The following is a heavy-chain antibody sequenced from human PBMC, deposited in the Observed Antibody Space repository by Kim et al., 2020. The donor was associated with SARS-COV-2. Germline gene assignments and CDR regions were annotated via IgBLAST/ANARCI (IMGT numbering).Heavy chain of an antibody. D-gene: IGHD3-9*01. J-gene: IGHJ3*02. CDR1: GGSISSGGYY. V-gene: IGHV4-31*03. Sequence: SETLSLTCTVSGGSISSGGYYWSWIRQHPGKGLEWIGYIYYSGSTYYNPSLKSRVTISVDTSKNQFSLKLSSVTAADTAVYYCARAYDPYYDILTGPQSDAFDIWGQGTMVTVSS. CDR2: IYYSGST. CDR3: ARAYDPYYDILTGPQSDAFDI.